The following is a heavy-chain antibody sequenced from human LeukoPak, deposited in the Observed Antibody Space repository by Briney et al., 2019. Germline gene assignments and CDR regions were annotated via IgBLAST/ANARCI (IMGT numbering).Heavy chain of an antibody. V-gene: IGHV1-8*01. J-gene: IGHJ5*02. CDR1: GYTFTSYD. Sequence: ASVKVSCKASGYTFTSYDINWVRQATGQGLEWMGWMNPNSGNTGYAQKFQGRVTMTRNTSISTAYMGLSSLRSEDTAVYYCARGRAVLLWFGELFNWFDPWGQGTLVTVSS. CDR2: MNPNSGNT. D-gene: IGHD3-10*01. CDR3: ARGRAVLLWFGELFNWFDP.